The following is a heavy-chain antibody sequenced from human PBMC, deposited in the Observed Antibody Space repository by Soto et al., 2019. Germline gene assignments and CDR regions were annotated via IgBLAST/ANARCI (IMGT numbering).Heavy chain of an antibody. CDR3: AKDEGRFDFWSGSHPRYFAY. J-gene: IGHJ4*02. V-gene: IGHV3-23*01. CDR2: ISGSGGST. CDR1: GFTFSSYA. D-gene: IGHD3-3*01. Sequence: EVQLLESGGGLVQPGGSLRLSCAASGFTFSSYAMSWVRQAPGKGLEWVSAISGSGGSTYYADSVKGRFTISRDNSKNTLYLQMNSLSAEDTAVYYCAKDEGRFDFWSGSHPRYFAYWGQRTLVTVSS.